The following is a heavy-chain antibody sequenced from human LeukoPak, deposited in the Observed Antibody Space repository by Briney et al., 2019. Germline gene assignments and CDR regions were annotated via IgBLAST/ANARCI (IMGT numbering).Heavy chain of an antibody. CDR2: ISGSDGST. CDR3: ANILSATDFDY. D-gene: IGHD1-14*01. Sequence: TGGSLRLSCAASGFTFSSYAMSWVRQAPGKGLEWVSAISGSDGSTYYADSVKGRFTISRDNSKNTLYLQMNSQRAEDTAVYYCANILSATDFDYWGQGTLVTVSS. J-gene: IGHJ4*02. CDR1: GFTFSSYA. V-gene: IGHV3-23*01.